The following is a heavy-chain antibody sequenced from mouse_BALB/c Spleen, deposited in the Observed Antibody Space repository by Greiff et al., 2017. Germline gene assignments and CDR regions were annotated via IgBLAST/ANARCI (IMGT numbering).Heavy chain of an antibody. CDR1: GFSLTSYG. J-gene: IGHJ4*01. D-gene: IGHD1-1*02. CDR3: ARVSLWSYAMDY. Sequence: VKVVESGPGLVAPSQSLSITCTVSGFSLTSYGVHWVRQPPGKGLEWLGVIWAGGSTNYNSALMSRLSISKDNSKSQVFLKMNSLQTDDTAMYYCARVSLWSYAMDYWGQGTSVTVSS. CDR2: IWAGGST. V-gene: IGHV2-9*02.